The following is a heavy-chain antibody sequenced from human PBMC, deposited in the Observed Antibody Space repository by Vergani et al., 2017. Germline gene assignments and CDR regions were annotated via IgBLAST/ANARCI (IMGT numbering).Heavy chain of an antibody. J-gene: IGHJ4*02. Sequence: EVQLLESGGGMVQPGGSLRLSCADSGFTFSSFWMSWIRQAPGKGLEWVANIKQDGSEKYYVDSVKGRFSISIDNAKNSLYLEMSSLRVEDTAVYYCTSRDNNRWYWGQGTLVTVSS. D-gene: IGHD2/OR15-2a*01. V-gene: IGHV3-7*01. CDR1: GFTFSSFW. CDR2: IKQDGSEK. CDR3: TSRDNNRWY.